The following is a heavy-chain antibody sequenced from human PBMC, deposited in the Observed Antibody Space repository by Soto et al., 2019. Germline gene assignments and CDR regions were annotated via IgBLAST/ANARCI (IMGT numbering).Heavy chain of an antibody. CDR2: ITGSGGST. V-gene: IGHV3-23*01. CDR1: GFTFNNYA. Sequence: GGSLRLSCAASGFTFNNYAMSWVRQAPGKGLEWVSVITGSGGSTFYSGFVKGRFTISRDNSRNTLSLQMKSLRAEDTAVYYCAKDSLPHWGNYYDSSGRPYAFDIWGQGTMVTVSS. D-gene: IGHD3-22*01. CDR3: AKDSLPHWGNYYDSSGRPYAFDI. J-gene: IGHJ3*02.